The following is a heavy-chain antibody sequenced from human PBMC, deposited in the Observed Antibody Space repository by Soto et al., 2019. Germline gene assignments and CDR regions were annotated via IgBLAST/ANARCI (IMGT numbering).Heavy chain of an antibody. J-gene: IGHJ4*02. V-gene: IGHV3-30-3*01. Sequence: PGGSLRLSCAASGFTFSSYAMHWVRQAPGKGLEWVAVISYDGSNKYYADSVKGRFTISRDNSKNTLYLQMNSLRAEDTAVYYCARVLHGYYSRTFDYWGQGTLVTVSS. CDR1: GFTFSSYA. D-gene: IGHD3-22*01. CDR3: ARVLHGYYSRTFDY. CDR2: ISYDGSNK.